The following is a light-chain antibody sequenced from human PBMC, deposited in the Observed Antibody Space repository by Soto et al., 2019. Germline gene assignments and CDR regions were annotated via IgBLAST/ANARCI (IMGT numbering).Light chain of an antibody. J-gene: IGKJ1*01. CDR2: GAS. CDR1: QSVSSSY. Sequence: EIVSSQSPGTLSLSPGERATLSCRASQSVSSSYLAWYQRKPGQAPRLLIYGASTRATGIPARFSGSGPGTEFTLTISSLQSEDFAVYYCQQYNQWPPWTFGQGTKVDIK. V-gene: IGKV3-15*01. CDR3: QQYNQWPPWT.